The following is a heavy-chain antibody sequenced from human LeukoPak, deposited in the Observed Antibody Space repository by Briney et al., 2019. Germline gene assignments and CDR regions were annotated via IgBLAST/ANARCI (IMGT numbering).Heavy chain of an antibody. CDR2: ISSSSSTI. CDR1: GFTFSSYS. V-gene: IGHV3-48*04. CDR3: ARVGWELRAPGWGAFDI. D-gene: IGHD1-26*01. J-gene: IGHJ3*02. Sequence: PGGSLRLSCAASGFTFSSYSMNWVRQAPGKGLEWVSYISSSSSTIYYADSVKGRFTISRDNAKNSLYLQMNSLRAEDTAVYYCARVGWELRAPGWGAFDIWGQGTMVTVSS.